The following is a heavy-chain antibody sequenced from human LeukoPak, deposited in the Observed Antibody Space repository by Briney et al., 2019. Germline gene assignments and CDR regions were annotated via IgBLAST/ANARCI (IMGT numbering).Heavy chain of an antibody. V-gene: IGHV4-59*01. CDR1: GGSISSYY. CDR2: IYYSGST. CDR3: AGAAAGLGEPRFDP. J-gene: IGHJ5*02. Sequence: SETLSLTCTVSGGSISSYYWSWIRQPPGKGLEWIGYIYYSGSTNYNPSLKSRVTISVDTSKNHFSLKLSSVAAAEPAEYYCAGAAAGLGEPRFDPWGQGTLVTLSS. D-gene: IGHD6-13*01.